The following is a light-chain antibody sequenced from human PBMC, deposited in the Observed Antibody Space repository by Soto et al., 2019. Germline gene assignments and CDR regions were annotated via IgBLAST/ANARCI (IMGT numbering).Light chain of an antibody. Sequence: QSAVTQPPSVSGSPGQSITVSCTGTSSDIGASNFVSWYQHLPGRAPKVIIFEATNRPPGVSDRFSGSKAGITASLTISGLQADDEGEYFCNSYKTDDPFVFGTGTKVTVL. V-gene: IGLV2-14*01. J-gene: IGLJ1*01. CDR3: NSYKTDDPFV. CDR2: EAT. CDR1: SSDIGASNF.